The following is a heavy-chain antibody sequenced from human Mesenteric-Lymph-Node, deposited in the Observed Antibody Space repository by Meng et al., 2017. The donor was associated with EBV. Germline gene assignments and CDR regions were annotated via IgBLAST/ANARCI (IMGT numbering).Heavy chain of an antibody. CDR2: INHSGST. J-gene: IGHJ4*02. CDR1: GGSLSGYY. D-gene: IGHD5-24*01. CDR3: ARGMATII. Sequence: QVKLQQWRAGLLKPPATLSHPRAVHGGSLSGYYWSWIRQPPGKGLEWIGEINHSGSTNYNPSLKSRVTISVDTSKNQFSLKLSSVTAADTAVYYCARGMATIIWGQGTLVTVSS. V-gene: IGHV4-34*01.